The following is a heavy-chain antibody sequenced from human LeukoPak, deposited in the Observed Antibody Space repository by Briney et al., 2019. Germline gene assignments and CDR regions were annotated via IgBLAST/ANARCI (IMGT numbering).Heavy chain of an antibody. D-gene: IGHD3-10*01. V-gene: IGHV1-18*01. Sequence: GASVKVSCKASGYTFTSYGISWVRQAPGQGLEWMGWISAYNGNTNYAQKLQGRVTMTTDTSTSTAYMELRSLRSDDTAVYYCARAPSMVRGYGAFDIWGQGTMVTVSS. CDR2: ISAYNGNT. CDR3: ARAPSMVRGYGAFDI. J-gene: IGHJ3*02. CDR1: GYTFTSYG.